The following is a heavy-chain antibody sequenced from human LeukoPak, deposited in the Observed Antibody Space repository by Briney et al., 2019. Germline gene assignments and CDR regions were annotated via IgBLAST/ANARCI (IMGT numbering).Heavy chain of an antibody. CDR1: GYTFTSYY. V-gene: IGHV5-51*01. J-gene: IGHJ5*02. CDR2: IYPGDSDT. Sequence: KVSCKASGYTFTSYYMHWVRQAPGQGLEWMGIIYPGDSDTRYSPSFQGQVTISADKSISTAYLQWSSLKASDTAMYYCARQPGSSGWYGWFDPWGQGTLVTVSS. CDR3: ARQPGSSGWYGWFDP. D-gene: IGHD6-19*01.